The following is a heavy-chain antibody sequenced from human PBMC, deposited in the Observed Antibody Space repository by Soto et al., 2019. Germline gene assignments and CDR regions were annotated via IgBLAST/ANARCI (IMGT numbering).Heavy chain of an antibody. Sequence: KASETLSLTCTVSGGSISSYYWSWIRQPPGKGLEWIGYIYYSGSTNYNPSLKSRVTISVDTSKNQFSLKLSSVTAADTAVYYCARAPRMGNYYYYGMDVWGQGTTVTVSS. CDR1: GGSISSYY. D-gene: IGHD7-27*01. CDR3: ARAPRMGNYYYYGMDV. J-gene: IGHJ6*02. CDR2: IYYSGST. V-gene: IGHV4-59*01.